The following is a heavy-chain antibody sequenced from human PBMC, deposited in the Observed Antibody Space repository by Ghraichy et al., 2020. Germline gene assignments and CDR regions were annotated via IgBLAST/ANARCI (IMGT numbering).Heavy chain of an antibody. CDR1: GGSISSYY. J-gene: IGHJ6*03. Sequence: SETLSLTCTVSGGSISSYYWSWIRQPAGKGLEWIGRVYTSGSTNYNPSLKSRVTMSVDTSKNQFSLKLSSVTAADTAIYYCARDQVQLGRRPAGAPPISPGYYYYMDVWGKGTTVTVSS. CDR3: ARDQVQLGRRPAGAPPISPGYYYYMDV. D-gene: IGHD1-1*01. V-gene: IGHV4-4*07. CDR2: VYTSGST.